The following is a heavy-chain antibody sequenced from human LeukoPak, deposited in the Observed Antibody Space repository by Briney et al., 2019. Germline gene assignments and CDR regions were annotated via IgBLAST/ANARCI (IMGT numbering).Heavy chain of an antibody. V-gene: IGHV1-24*01. CDR2: FDPEDGET. J-gene: IGHJ4*02. D-gene: IGHD5/OR15-5a*01. Sequence: ASVKVSCKVSGYTLTELSMHWVRQAPGKGLEWMGGFDPEDGETIYAQKFQGRVTMTEDTSTDTAYMELSSLRSDDSAVYFCARDNSVWAFDYWGQGTLSPSPQ. CDR3: ARDNSVWAFDY. CDR1: GYTLTELS.